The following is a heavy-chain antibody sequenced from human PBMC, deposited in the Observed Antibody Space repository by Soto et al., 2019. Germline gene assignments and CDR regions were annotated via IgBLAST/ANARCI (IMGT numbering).Heavy chain of an antibody. Sequence: QLQLQESGSGLVKPSQTLSLTCAVSGGSISSGGYSWSWIRQPPGKGLEGIGYVYHSGNPYYNPSLKGQVTIPLDRSKNQFALELGSVTAADTAVYYCASLALVTRIFDYWGQGTLVTVSS. J-gene: IGHJ4*02. CDR2: VYHSGNP. D-gene: IGHD2-21*02. CDR3: ASLALVTRIFDY. V-gene: IGHV4-30-2*01. CDR1: GGSISSGGYS.